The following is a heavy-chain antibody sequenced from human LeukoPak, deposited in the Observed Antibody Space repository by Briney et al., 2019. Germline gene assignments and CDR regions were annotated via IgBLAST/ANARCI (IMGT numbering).Heavy chain of an antibody. CDR1: GFTFSSYG. CDR3: AKDQSPEDYGDLNWFDP. D-gene: IGHD4-17*01. CDR2: IRYDGSNK. V-gene: IGHV3-30*02. Sequence: PGGSLRLSCAASGFTFSSYGMHWVRQAPGKGLEWVAFIRYDGSNKYYADSVKGRFTISRDNSKNTLYLQMNSLRAEDTAVYYCAKDQSPEDYGDLNWFDPWGQGTLVTVSS. J-gene: IGHJ5*02.